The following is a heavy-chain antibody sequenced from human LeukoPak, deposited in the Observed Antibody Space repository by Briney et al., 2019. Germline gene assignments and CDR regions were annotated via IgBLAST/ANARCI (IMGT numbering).Heavy chain of an antibody. Sequence: GGSLRLSCAASGFTFSSYSMNWVRQAPGKGLEWVALISSDGSNKYYADSVKGRFTISRDNSKNTLYLQMNSLRAEDTALYYCARDLSFTMIVVVRVFDYWGQGTLVTVSS. V-gene: IGHV3-30*03. CDR1: GFTFSSYS. CDR2: ISSDGSNK. CDR3: ARDLSFTMIVVVRVFDY. J-gene: IGHJ4*02. D-gene: IGHD3-22*01.